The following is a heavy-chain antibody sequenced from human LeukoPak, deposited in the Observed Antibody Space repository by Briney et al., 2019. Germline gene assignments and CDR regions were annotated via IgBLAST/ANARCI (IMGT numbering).Heavy chain of an antibody. CDR3: AKEAYYCDSSGYYLDY. Sequence: GGSLRLSCAASGFTFSSYAMSWVRQAPGKGLEWVSAISGSGGSTYYADSVKGRFTISRDNSKNTLYLQMNSLRAEDTAVYYCAKEAYYCDSSGYYLDYWGQGTLVTVSS. CDR1: GFTFSSYA. J-gene: IGHJ4*02. D-gene: IGHD3-22*01. CDR2: ISGSGGST. V-gene: IGHV3-23*01.